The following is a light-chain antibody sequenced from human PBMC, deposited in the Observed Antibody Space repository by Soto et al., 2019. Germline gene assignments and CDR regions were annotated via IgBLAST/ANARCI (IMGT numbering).Light chain of an antibody. Sequence: EVVLTQSPGTLSLSPGERATLSCRASQSVGNNYLAWYQQKPGQAPRLLIFGSSDRATGIPDRFSGSGSGTDFTLTISRLEPEDFAMYYCQQYGSSPPYTFGLGTKLEIK. CDR1: QSVGNNY. CDR3: QQYGSSPPYT. CDR2: GSS. J-gene: IGKJ2*01. V-gene: IGKV3-20*01.